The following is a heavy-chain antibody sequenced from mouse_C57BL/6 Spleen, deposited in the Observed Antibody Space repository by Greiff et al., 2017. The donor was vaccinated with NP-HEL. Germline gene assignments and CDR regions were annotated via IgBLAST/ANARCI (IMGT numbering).Heavy chain of an antibody. V-gene: IGHV1-54*01. CDR2: INPGSGGT. CDR3: ARGYYFDD. J-gene: IGHJ2*01. CDR1: GYAFTNYL. Sequence: VQLQQSGAELVRPGTSVKVSCKASGYAFTNYLIEWVKQRPGQGLEWIGVINPGSGGTNYNEKFKGKATLTADRSSSTAYMQLSSLTSEDSAVYFCARGYYFDDWGQGTTLTVSS.